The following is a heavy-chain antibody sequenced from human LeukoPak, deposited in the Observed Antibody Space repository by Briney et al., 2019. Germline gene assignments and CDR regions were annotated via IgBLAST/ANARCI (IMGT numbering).Heavy chain of an antibody. CDR1: GYTFTGYD. V-gene: IGHV1-8*01. Sequence: ASVKVSCKASGYTFTGYDINWVRQATGQGLEWMGWMNPNSGNTGYAQKFQGRVTMTRNTSISTAYMELSSLRSEDTAVYYCARGSPSDYYCDSSGYYKPGLDYWGQGTLVTVSS. CDR3: ARGSPSDYYCDSSGYYKPGLDY. CDR2: MNPNSGNT. J-gene: IGHJ4*02. D-gene: IGHD3-22*01.